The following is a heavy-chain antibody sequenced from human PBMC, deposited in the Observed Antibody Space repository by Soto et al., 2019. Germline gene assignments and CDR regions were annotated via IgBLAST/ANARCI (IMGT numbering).Heavy chain of an antibody. D-gene: IGHD6-19*01. J-gene: IGHJ4*02. CDR1: GASITTYY. CDR2: VYHTGST. Sequence: PSETLSLTCDVSGASITTYYWSWIRQAPGKGLEWIGNVYHTGSTDYNSSLRSRVTISVDTSKNQFSLNMNSVTAADTAAYYCARRLFGSGWTLDSWGQGALVTVSS. CDR3: ARRLFGSGWTLDS. V-gene: IGHV4-59*13.